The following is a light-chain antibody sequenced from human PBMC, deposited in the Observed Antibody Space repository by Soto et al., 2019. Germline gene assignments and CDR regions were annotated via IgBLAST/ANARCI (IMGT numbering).Light chain of an antibody. J-gene: IGLJ2*01. CDR3: AAWDDSLSGVV. Sequence: QSVLTQPASVSGSPGQSITISCTGTSSDVGGYILVSWYQQHPGKAPKLMIYEGSKRPSGVSNRFSGSKSGNTASLAISGLRSEDEADYYCAAWDDSLSGVVFGGGTKLTVL. V-gene: IGLV2-14*02. CDR1: SSDVGGYIL. CDR2: EGS.